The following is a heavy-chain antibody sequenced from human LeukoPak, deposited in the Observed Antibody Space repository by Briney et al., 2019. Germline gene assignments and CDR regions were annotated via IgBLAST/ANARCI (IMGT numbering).Heavy chain of an antibody. CDR1: GGSISSGSYY. CDR2: IYTSGST. Sequence: SETLSLTCTVSGGSISSGSYYGSWIRQPAGKGLEWIGRIYTSGSTNYNPSLKSRVTISVDTSKNQFSLKLSSVTAADTAVYYCARATTGFDWPLKKRPFDYWGQGTLVTVSS. D-gene: IGHD3-9*01. CDR3: ARATTGFDWPLKKRPFDY. V-gene: IGHV4-61*02. J-gene: IGHJ4*02.